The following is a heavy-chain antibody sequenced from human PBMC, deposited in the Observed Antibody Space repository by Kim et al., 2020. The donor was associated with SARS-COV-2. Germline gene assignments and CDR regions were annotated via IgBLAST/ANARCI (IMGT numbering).Heavy chain of an antibody. CDR2: IDPSDSYT. CDR3: ARHGSMYSNWFDP. J-gene: IGHJ5*02. D-gene: IGHD2-2*03. V-gene: IGHV5-10-1*01. CDR1: GYRFSSYW. Sequence: GESLKISCEGSGYRFSSYWISWVRQMPGRGLEWMGSIDPSDSYTNYSPSFQGHVTISADKSISTAYLQWRSLKASDTAMYYCARHGSMYSNWFDPWGQGTLVTVSS.